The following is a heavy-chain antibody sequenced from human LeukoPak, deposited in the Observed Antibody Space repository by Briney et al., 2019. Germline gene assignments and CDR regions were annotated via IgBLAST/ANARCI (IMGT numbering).Heavy chain of an antibody. V-gene: IGHV3-23*01. CDR3: ANYYYDKSGYKN. CDR1: GFTFSSYA. J-gene: IGHJ4*02. D-gene: IGHD3-22*01. Sequence: PGGSLGLSCAASGFTFSSYAMSWVRQAPGKGLEWVSSISSSGGRTFYADSVKGRATIPRDNSKNVLYLQVNSLRAEDTAVFYCANYYYDKSGYKNWGQGTLVTVSS. CDR2: ISSSGGRT.